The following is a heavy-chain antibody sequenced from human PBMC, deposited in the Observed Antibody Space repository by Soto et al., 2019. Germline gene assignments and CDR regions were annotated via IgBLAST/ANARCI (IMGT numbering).Heavy chain of an antibody. CDR1: GFSFSSYA. CDR3: ASPDSYFEY. V-gene: IGHV3-30-3*01. D-gene: IGHD3-22*01. J-gene: IGHJ4*02. Sequence: GGSLRLSCAASGFSFSSYAMHWVRQAPGKGLEWVAVISSDGSNKYHADSVEGRFTISRDNSKNTLYLQMNSLRAEDTAVYYCASPDSYFEYWGQGTLVTV. CDR2: ISSDGSNK.